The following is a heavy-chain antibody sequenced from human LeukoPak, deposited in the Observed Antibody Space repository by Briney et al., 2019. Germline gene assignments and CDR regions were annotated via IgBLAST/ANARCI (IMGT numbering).Heavy chain of an antibody. D-gene: IGHD3-22*01. CDR2: ISGDAATT. J-gene: IGHJ4*02. Sequence: GGSLRLSCAASGFTFADYAMHWVRQAPGKGLEWVSFISGDAATTYYADSVKGRFIISRDNSRSALYLEMSNLRLDDVALYYCTKDIMYYYDFKSGYFDIWGQGTLVTVSS. V-gene: IGHV3-43*02. CDR1: GFTFADYA. CDR3: TKDIMYYYDFKSGYFDI.